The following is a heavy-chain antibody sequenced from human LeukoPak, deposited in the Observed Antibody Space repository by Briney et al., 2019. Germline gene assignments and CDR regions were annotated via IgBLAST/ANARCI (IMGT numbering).Heavy chain of an antibody. CDR3: ARPGDTYYDFWSGFYPFDY. CDR1: GYTFTRYY. CDR2: INPNSGGT. V-gene: IGHV1-2*02. Sequence: ASVKVSCKASGYTFTRYYMHWVRQAPGQGLEWMGWINPNSGGTNYAQKFQGRVTMTRDASISTAYMELSRLRSDDTAVYYCARPGDTYYDFWSGFYPFDYWGQGTLVTVSS. J-gene: IGHJ4*02. D-gene: IGHD3-3*01.